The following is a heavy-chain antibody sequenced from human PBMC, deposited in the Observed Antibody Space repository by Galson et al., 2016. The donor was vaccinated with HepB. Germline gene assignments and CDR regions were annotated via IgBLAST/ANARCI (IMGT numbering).Heavy chain of an antibody. Sequence: SVKVSCKASGYTFTSYGISWVRQAPGQGLEWMGWISAYNGNTNYAQKLQGRVTMTTDTSTSTAYMELRSLRSDDTAVYYCARDRRAPYYYYGMDVWGQGTTVTVSS. CDR2: ISAYNGNT. J-gene: IGHJ6*02. V-gene: IGHV1-18*04. CDR3: ARDRRAPYYYYGMDV. CDR1: GYTFTSYG. D-gene: IGHD5-24*01.